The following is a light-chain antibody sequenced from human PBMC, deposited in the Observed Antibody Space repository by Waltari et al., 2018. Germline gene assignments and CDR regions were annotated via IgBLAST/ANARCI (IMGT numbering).Light chain of an antibody. J-gene: IGKJ2*01. CDR1: QSVLFTSNNKNY. CDR3: QQYYSTPS. CDR2: WAS. V-gene: IGKV4-1*01. Sequence: DIVMTQSPDSLAVSLGERATYNCKSSQSVLFTSNNKNYLAWYQQKPGQPPKLLIYWASTRDSGVPDRFSGSGSGTDFSLTISSLQAEDVAVYYCQQYYSTPSFGQGTKLAI.